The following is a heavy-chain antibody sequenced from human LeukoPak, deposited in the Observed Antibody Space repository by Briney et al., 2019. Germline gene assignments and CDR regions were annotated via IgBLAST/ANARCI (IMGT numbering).Heavy chain of an antibody. Sequence: GGSLRLSCAASGFTVSSNYMSWVRQAPGKGLEWVSFIYSGGSTYYAESVKGRFAISRDNSKNTLYLQMKSLRAEDTAVYYCARDRWDYGSGFWYFDLWGRGTLVTVSS. CDR2: IYSGGST. CDR3: ARDRWDYGSGFWYFDL. J-gene: IGHJ2*01. V-gene: IGHV3-53*01. D-gene: IGHD3-10*01. CDR1: GFTVSSNY.